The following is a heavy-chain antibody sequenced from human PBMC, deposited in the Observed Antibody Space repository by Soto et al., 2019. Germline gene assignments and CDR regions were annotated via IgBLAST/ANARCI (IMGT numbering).Heavy chain of an antibody. V-gene: IGHV4-59*01. CDR1: GGSISSYY. CDR2: IYYSGST. CDR3: ARVSLGYCSGGSCYPTQNWFDP. J-gene: IGHJ5*02. Sequence: SETLSLTCTVSGGSISSYYWSWIRQPPGKGLEWIGYIYYSGSTNYNPSLKSRVTISVDTSKNQFSLKLSSVTAADTAVYYCARVSLGYCSGGSCYPTQNWFDPWGQGTLVTVSS. D-gene: IGHD2-15*01.